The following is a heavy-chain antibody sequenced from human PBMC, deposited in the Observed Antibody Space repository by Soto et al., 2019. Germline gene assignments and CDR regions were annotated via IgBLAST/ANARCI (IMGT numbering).Heavy chain of an antibody. V-gene: IGHV4-30-2*01. CDR2: INHSGST. D-gene: IGHD5-18*01. J-gene: IGHJ4*02. CDR1: GGSFSSGGDS. CDR3: VRGSVSYVNFDY. Sequence: QLQLQESGSGLVKPSQTLSLACAVSGGSFSSGGDSWNWIRQPPGKGLEWIAYINHSGSTYYNPSLKGRVTISVAGSKNHFSLRLTSVTAADTAVYYCVRGSVSYVNFDYWGQGTLVTVSS.